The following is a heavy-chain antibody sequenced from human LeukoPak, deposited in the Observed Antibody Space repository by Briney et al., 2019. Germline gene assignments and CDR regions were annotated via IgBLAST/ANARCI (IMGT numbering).Heavy chain of an antibody. J-gene: IGHJ4*02. CDR3: ARDKGRITMVRGVFDY. D-gene: IGHD3-10*01. V-gene: IGHV4-34*01. Sequence: PSETLPLTCAVYGGSFSGYYWSWIRQPPGKGLEWIGEINHSGSTNYNPSLKSRVTISVDTSKNQFSLKLSSVTAADTAVYYCARDKGRITMVRGVFDYWGQGTLVTVSS. CDR1: GGSFSGYY. CDR2: INHSGST.